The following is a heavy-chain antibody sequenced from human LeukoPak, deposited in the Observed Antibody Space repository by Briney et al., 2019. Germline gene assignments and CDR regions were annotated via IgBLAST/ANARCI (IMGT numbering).Heavy chain of an antibody. J-gene: IGHJ4*02. D-gene: IGHD6-19*01. V-gene: IGHV1-46*01. CDR1: GYTFTSYY. Sequence: ASVKVSCKASGYTFTSYYMHWVRQAPGQGLEWMGIINSSGGSTSYAQKFQGRVTMTGDTSTSTVYMELSSLRSEDTAVYYCARDPYPSIAVAGSIDSWGQGTLVTVSS. CDR3: ARDPYPSIAVAGSIDS. CDR2: INSSGGST.